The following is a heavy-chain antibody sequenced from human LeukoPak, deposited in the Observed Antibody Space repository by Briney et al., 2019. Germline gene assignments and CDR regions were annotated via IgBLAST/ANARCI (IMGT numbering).Heavy chain of an antibody. J-gene: IGHJ4*02. CDR3: ARHSSSGVDY. CDR1: QYNFPNYW. V-gene: IGHV5-51*01. Sequence: GESLKISCKGSQYNFPNYWIAWVRQMPGRGLEWMGIINPGDSNATYSPSFQGQVTLSVDESVNTAYLQWSSLKTSDTAMYYCARHSSSGVDYWGQGTLVTVSS. CDR2: INPGDSNA. D-gene: IGHD6-19*01.